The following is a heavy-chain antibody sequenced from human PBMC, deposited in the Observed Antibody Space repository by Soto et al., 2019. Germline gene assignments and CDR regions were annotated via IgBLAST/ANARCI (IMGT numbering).Heavy chain of an antibody. Sequence: SETLSLTCTVSGGSISSNTYFWGWIRQPPGKGLEWIGTIYYTGTTYYNPSLKSRVTMSVDTSKNQFSLKLSSVTAADTAIYYCATYCSGGTCYSDDAFYIWGQGTMVTVSS. J-gene: IGHJ3*02. CDR3: ATYCSGGTCYSDDAFYI. V-gene: IGHV4-39*01. CDR1: GGSISSNTYF. D-gene: IGHD2-15*01. CDR2: IYYTGTT.